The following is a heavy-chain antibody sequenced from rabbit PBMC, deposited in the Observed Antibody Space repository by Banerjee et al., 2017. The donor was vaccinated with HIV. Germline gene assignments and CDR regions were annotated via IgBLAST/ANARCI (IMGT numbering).Heavy chain of an antibody. CDR3: ARDGDDYVNGMDL. J-gene: IGHJ6*01. D-gene: IGHD2-1*01. Sequence: QERLKETGGGLVQPGGSLTLSCRASGIDFSSSYWICWVRQAPGKGLEWIACIYADGSGYTYYASWAKGRFTISKTSSTTVTLQMTSLTAADTATYFCARDGDDYVNGMDLWGPGTLVTVS. CDR1: GIDFSSSYW. CDR2: IYADGSGYT. V-gene: IGHV1S45*01.